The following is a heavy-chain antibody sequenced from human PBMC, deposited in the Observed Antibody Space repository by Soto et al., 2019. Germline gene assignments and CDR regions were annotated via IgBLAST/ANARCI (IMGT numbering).Heavy chain of an antibody. CDR2: MNPNSGNT. Sequence: QVQLVQSGAEVKKPGASVKVSCKASGYTFTSYDINWVRQVTGQGLEWMGWMNPNSGNTGYAQKFQGRVTMTRNTSISTAYMELSSLRSEDTAVYYCARVLSWASYYDFWSGYYNYYYYGMDVWGQGTTVTVSS. D-gene: IGHD3-3*01. V-gene: IGHV1-8*01. CDR3: ARVLSWASYYDFWSGYYNYYYYGMDV. J-gene: IGHJ6*02. CDR1: GYTFTSYD.